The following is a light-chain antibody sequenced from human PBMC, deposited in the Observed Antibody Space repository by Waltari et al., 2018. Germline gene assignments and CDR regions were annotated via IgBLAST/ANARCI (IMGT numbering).Light chain of an antibody. CDR2: GAS. CDR1: QSVSSSY. CDR3: QQYGTSPPLT. J-gene: IGKJ4*01. V-gene: IGKV3-20*01. Sequence: EIVLTQSPGTLSLSPGERATPSCRASQSVSSSYLAWYQHKPGQAPRLVIYGASSRAAGIPDRFSGSGSGTDFTLTISRLEPEDFAVYYCQQYGTSPPLTFGGGTKVEIK.